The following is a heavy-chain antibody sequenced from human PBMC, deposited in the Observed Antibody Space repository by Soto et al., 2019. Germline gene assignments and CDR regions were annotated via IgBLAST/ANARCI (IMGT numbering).Heavy chain of an antibody. CDR2: SFYSGGT. Sequence: QVQLQESGPGLVKPSETLSLTCTVSAGSISGHYWGWVRQPPGKAPEWIGQSFYSGGTNYNPALGGRATISVDTSKNQFSLKLSSMTAADTAIYYCARAGGNFDPWGQGTLVTVSS. V-gene: IGHV4-59*11. CDR1: AGSISGHY. CDR3: ARAGGNFDP. J-gene: IGHJ5*02.